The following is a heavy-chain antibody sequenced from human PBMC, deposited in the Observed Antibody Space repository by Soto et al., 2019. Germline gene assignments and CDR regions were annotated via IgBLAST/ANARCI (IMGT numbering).Heavy chain of an antibody. Sequence: SETLSLTCTVSGGSISSSSYYWGWIRQPPGKGLEWIGSIYYSGSTYYNPSLKSRVTISVDTSKNQFSLKLSSVTAADTAVYYCARMGYYGMDVWGQGTTVTVSS. V-gene: IGHV4-39*01. CDR2: IYYSGST. CDR3: ARMGYYGMDV. J-gene: IGHJ6*02. CDR1: GGSISSSSYY. D-gene: IGHD3-16*01.